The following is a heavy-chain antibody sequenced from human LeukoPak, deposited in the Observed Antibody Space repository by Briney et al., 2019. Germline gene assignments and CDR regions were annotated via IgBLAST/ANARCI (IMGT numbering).Heavy chain of an antibody. Sequence: PSETLSLTCTVSAGSISSGSYYWSWIRQPAGKGLEWIGRIYTSGSTNYNPSLKSRVTISVDTSKNQFSLKLSSVTAADTAVYYCARDSGRYYGVDYWGQGTLVTVSS. V-gene: IGHV4-61*02. CDR2: IYTSGST. D-gene: IGHD1-26*01. CDR1: AGSISSGSYY. CDR3: ARDSGRYYGVDY. J-gene: IGHJ4*02.